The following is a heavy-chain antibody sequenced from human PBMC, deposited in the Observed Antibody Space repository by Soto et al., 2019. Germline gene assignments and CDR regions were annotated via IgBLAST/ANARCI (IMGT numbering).Heavy chain of an antibody. V-gene: IGHV3-48*02. J-gene: IGHJ5*02. CDR2: ISSSSSTI. Sequence: GGSLRLSCAASGFTFSSYSMNWVRQAPGKGLEWVSYISSSSSTIYYADSVKGRFTISRDNAKNSLYLQMNSLRDEDTAVYYCARDSDYGSGSCYNANWFDPGAREPWSPSPQ. D-gene: IGHD3-10*01. CDR3: ARDSDYGSGSCYNANWFDP. CDR1: GFTFSSYS.